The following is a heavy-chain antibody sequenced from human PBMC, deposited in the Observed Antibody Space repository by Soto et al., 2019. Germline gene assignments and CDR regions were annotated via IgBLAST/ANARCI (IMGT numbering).Heavy chain of an antibody. CDR1: VFSLITSGVG. V-gene: IGHV2-5*01. Sequence: SGPTLVNPTQTLTLSCIFAVFSLITSGVGVGWIGQPPGKALGWLGFIYWNDDKRYSPSLKSRLTITKDTSKNQVVLTITNMDPVDTATYYCGKSGSRGWYGWFDPWGQGALVTVSS. D-gene: IGHD6-19*01. CDR3: GKSGSRGWYGWFDP. J-gene: IGHJ5*02. CDR2: IYWNDDK.